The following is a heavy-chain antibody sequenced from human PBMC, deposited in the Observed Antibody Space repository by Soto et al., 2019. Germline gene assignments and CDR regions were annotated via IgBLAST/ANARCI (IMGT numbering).Heavy chain of an antibody. D-gene: IGHD2-15*01. V-gene: IGHV3-33*01. J-gene: IGHJ6*02. CDR3: ARVAGSSSEYCSGGSCYSGTTYYYGMDV. CDR2: IWYDGSNK. CDR1: GFTFSSYG. Sequence: PGGSLRLSCAASGFTFSSYGMHWVRQAPGKGLEWVAVIWYDGSNKYYADSVKGRFTISRDNSKNTLYLQMNSLRAEDAAVYYCARVAGSSSEYCSGGSCYSGTTYYYGMDVWGQGTTVTVSS.